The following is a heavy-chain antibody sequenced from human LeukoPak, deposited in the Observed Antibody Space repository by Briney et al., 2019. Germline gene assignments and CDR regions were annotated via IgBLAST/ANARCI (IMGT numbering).Heavy chain of an antibody. CDR2: IYYSGST. CDR1: GGSISSGGYY. J-gene: IGHJ5*02. CDR3: ARDVFNTAGQWSKGANWFDP. D-gene: IGHD5-18*01. V-gene: IGHV4-31*03. Sequence: SETLSLTCTVSGGSISSGGYYWSWIRQHPGKGLEWIGYIYYSGSTYYNPSLKSRVTISVDTSKNQFSLKLSSVTAADTAVYYCARDVFNTAGQWSKGANWFDPWGQGTLVTVSS.